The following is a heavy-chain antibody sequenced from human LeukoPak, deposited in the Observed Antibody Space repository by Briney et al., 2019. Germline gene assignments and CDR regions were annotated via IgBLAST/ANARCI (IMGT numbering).Heavy chain of an antibody. CDR3: ARFTAGDYFDS. Sequence: PSETLSLTCTVSGGSISSYYWSWIRQPPGKGLEWIGYIYNSGSTNYNPSLKSRVTISLDTSKNQFSLKLSSVTAADTAVYYCARFTAGDYFDSWGQGTLVTVSS. D-gene: IGHD6-13*01. J-gene: IGHJ4*02. V-gene: IGHV4-59*01. CDR1: GGSISSYY. CDR2: IYNSGST.